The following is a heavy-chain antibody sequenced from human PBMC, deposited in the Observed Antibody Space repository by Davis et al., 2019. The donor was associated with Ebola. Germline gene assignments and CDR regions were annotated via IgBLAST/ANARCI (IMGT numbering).Heavy chain of an antibody. CDR1: GGTFSSYA. Sequence: SVKVSCKASGGTFSSYAISWVRQAPGQGLEWMGGIIPIFGTANYAQKFQGRVTMTTDTSTNTAYMELRSLRSDDTAVYYCARSAITIFGVPMGWFDPWGQGTLVTVSS. J-gene: IGHJ5*02. V-gene: IGHV1-69*05. CDR2: IIPIFGTA. CDR3: ARSAITIFGVPMGWFDP. D-gene: IGHD3-3*01.